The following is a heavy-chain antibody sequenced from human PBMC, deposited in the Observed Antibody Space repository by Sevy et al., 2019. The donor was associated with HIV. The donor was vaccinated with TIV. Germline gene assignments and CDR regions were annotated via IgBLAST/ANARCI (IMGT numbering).Heavy chain of an antibody. J-gene: IGHJ6*02. CDR3: AKDIGAAAGTGYYYYGMDV. V-gene: IGHV3-9*01. CDR2: ISWNSGSM. D-gene: IGHD6-13*01. CDR1: GFTFDDYA. Sequence: GGSLRLSCAASGFTFDDYAMHWVRQAPGKGLEWVSGISWNSGSMGYADSVKGRFTISRDNAKNSLYLQMNSLRAEDTALYYCAKDIGAAAGTGYYYYGMDVWRQGTTVTVSS.